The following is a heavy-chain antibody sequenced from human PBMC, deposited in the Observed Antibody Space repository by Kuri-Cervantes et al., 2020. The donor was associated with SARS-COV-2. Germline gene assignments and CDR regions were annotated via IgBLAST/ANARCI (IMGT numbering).Heavy chain of an antibody. CDR3: AHQEYKNSNFVRVFDH. CDR1: GFTFSSYW. CDR2: INSDGSST. Sequence: GGSLRLSCAASGFTFSSYWMHWVRQAPGKGLVWVSRINSDGSSTTYADSVKGRFTISRDNAKNTLYLQMDSLRAEDTAVYYCAHQEYKNSNFVRVFDHWGQGTLVTVSS. J-gene: IGHJ4*02. D-gene: IGHD4-11*01. V-gene: IGHV3-74*01.